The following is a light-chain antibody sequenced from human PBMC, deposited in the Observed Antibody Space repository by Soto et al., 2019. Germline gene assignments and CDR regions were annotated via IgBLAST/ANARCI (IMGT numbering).Light chain of an antibody. V-gene: IGLV2-14*01. CDR1: SSDVGAYKY. CDR2: DVF. Sequence: QSALTQPASVSESPGQSVTIYCTGTSSDVGAYKYVSWYQQHPDRAPKLVIYDVFYRPSGVSTRFSGSKSGNTASLTISGLQAEDEADYYCSSYTSSSTYVFGTGTQLTVL. J-gene: IGLJ1*01. CDR3: SSYTSSSTYV.